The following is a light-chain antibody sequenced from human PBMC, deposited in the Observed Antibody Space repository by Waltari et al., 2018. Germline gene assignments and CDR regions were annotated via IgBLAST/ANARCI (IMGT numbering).Light chain of an antibody. Sequence: QSALTQPASVSGSPGQSLTISCTGTSSDVGSYNLVSWYQQHPGKAPKLMIYEVSKRPSGVSNRFSGSKSGNTASLTISGLQAEDEADYYCCSYAGSSTFLVFGTGTKVTVL. CDR2: EVS. V-gene: IGLV2-23*02. CDR1: SSDVGSYNL. J-gene: IGLJ1*01. CDR3: CSYAGSSTFLV.